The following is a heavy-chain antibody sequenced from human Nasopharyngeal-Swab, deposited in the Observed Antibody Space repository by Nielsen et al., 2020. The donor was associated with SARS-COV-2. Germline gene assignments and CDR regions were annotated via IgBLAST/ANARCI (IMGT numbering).Heavy chain of an antibody. CDR3: ARAGSFRHDY. V-gene: IGHV3-74*01. D-gene: IGHD6-13*01. CDR2: INDDGSST. J-gene: IGHJ4*02. CDR1: GFTFSSYW. Sequence: GESLKISCAASGFTFSSYWMHWVRQAPGKGLVWVSRINDDGSSTSYADSLKGRFTISRDNAKNTVYLQMNSLSAEDTAVYYCARAGSFRHDYWGQGTLVTVSS.